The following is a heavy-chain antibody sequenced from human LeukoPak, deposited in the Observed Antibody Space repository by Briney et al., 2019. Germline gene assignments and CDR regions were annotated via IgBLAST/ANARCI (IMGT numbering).Heavy chain of an antibody. J-gene: IGHJ4*02. D-gene: IGHD3-16*01. CDR3: ARDGVSFDY. CDR1: GFTFSNYW. V-gene: IGHV3-7*01. CDR2: IKGDGSEL. Sequence: PGGSLRLSCATSGFTFSNYWMTWVRQVPGRWLEWVANIKGDGSELFYVDSVKGRFTISRDNAKNLLYLQMNNLRAEDTAVYYCARDGVSFDYWGQGTLVTVSS.